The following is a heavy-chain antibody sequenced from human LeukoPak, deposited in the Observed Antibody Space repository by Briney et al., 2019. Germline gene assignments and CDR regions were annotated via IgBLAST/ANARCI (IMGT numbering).Heavy chain of an antibody. D-gene: IGHD4-23*01. Sequence: SGTLSLTCTVAGGSISSRNYNWGWIRQPPGKGLEWIGNIHYSGNTYYKPSLKSRVTMSVDTSKNQFSLKLSSVTAADAAVYYCASQDHDYGGNSGVAFDYWGRGTLVTVSS. J-gene: IGHJ4*02. CDR3: ASQDHDYGGNSGVAFDY. CDR1: GGSISSRNYN. CDR2: IHYSGNT. V-gene: IGHV4-39*01.